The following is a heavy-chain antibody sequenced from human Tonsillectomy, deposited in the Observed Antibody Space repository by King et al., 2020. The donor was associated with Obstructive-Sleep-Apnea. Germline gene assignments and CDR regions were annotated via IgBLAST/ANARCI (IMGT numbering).Heavy chain of an antibody. J-gene: IGHJ6*02. Sequence: VKLVESGGGVVQPGRSLRVSCAGSGFIFTNYPMYWVRQAPGKGLEWVAVISYDGNKKYYADSVKGRFTISRDNSKKTVDLQMDSLTPDDTAVYYCARDRRGWKNYYYYGMGVWGQGTTVTVSS. D-gene: IGHD6-19*01. CDR2: ISYDGNKK. CDR1: GFIFTNYP. V-gene: IGHV3-30*04. CDR3: ARDRRGWKNYYYYGMGV.